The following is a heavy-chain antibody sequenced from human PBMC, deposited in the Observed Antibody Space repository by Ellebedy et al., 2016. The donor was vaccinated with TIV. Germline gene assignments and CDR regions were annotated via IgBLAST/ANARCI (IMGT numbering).Heavy chain of an antibody. Sequence: ASVKVSXXASGYTFTSYYMHWVRQAPGQGLEWMGIINPSGGSTSYAQKFQGRVTMTRDTSTSTVYMELSSLRSEDTAVYYCARDGGGKGRWYHAVWYFDLWGRGTLVTVSS. J-gene: IGHJ2*01. CDR2: INPSGGST. D-gene: IGHD4-23*01. CDR1: GYTFTSYY. CDR3: ARDGGGKGRWYHAVWYFDL. V-gene: IGHV1-46*01.